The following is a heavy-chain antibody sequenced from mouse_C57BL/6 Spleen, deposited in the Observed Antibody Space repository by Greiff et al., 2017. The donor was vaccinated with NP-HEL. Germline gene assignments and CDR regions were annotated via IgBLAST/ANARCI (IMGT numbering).Heavy chain of an antibody. D-gene: IGHD2-4*01. CDR2: IDPANGNT. V-gene: IGHV14-3*01. Sequence: VQLKQSVAELVRPGASVKLSCTASGFNIKNTYMHWVKQRPEQGLEWIGRIDPANGNTKYAPKFQGKATITADPSSNTAYLQLSSLTSEDTAIYYCARPIYYDYDGGAMDYWGQGTSVTVSS. J-gene: IGHJ4*01. CDR3: ARPIYYDYDGGAMDY. CDR1: GFNIKNTY.